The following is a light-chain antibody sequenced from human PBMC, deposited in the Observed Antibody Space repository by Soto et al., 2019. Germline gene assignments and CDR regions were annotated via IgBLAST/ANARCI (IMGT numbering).Light chain of an antibody. CDR2: GAS. V-gene: IGKV3-15*01. Sequence: EIVMTQSPATLSVSPGERATLSCRASQSVSTNLVWYQQKPGQAPRLLIYGASTRATGFPARFSGSGSGTDFTLTISGLQSEDFAVYYCQQYDNWPRTFGQGTKV. CDR1: QSVSTN. CDR3: QQYDNWPRT. J-gene: IGKJ1*01.